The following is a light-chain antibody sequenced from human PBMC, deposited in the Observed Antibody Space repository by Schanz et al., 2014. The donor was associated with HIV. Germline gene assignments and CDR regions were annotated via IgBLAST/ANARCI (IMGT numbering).Light chain of an antibody. CDR3: GSCSPTNTCT. J-gene: IGLJ3*02. CDR1: SSDLGGYNY. Sequence: QSALTQPPSASGSPGQSITISCTGTSSDLGGYNYLSWYQQHPGKAPKLMIYDVSNRPSGVSNRFSGSKSGNTASLTISGLQAEDEADYYCGSCSPTNTCTFGGGTKLTVL. V-gene: IGLV2-14*03. CDR2: DVS.